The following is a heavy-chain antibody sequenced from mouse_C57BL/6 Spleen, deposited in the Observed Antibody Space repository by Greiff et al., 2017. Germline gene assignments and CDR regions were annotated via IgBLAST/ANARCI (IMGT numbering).Heavy chain of an antibody. CDR2: LYPGDGDT. CDR1: GSAFRSSW. D-gene: IGHD4-1*01. CDR3: ARGAGTFFDY. Sequence: QVPLPPSGPELVKPGASVTTSCKASGSAFRSSWMTWVQQRPGKGLEWIGRLYPGDGDTNYNGKFKGKSTLTADKSSSTAYMQLSSLTSEDSAVYFCARGAGTFFDYWGQGTTLTVSS. J-gene: IGHJ2*01. V-gene: IGHV1-82*01.